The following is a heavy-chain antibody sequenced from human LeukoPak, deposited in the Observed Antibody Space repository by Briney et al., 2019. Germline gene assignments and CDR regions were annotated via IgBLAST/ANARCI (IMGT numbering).Heavy chain of an antibody. Sequence: ASVKVSCKASGYTFTSYYMHWVRQAPGQGLEWMGIINPSGGSTSYAQKFQGRVTMTRDTSTRTVYMELSSLRSEDTAVYYCARDQDSSGYYYDAFDYWGQGTLVTVSS. CDR1: GYTFTSYY. CDR2: INPSGGST. CDR3: ARDQDSSGYYYDAFDY. J-gene: IGHJ4*02. D-gene: IGHD3-22*01. V-gene: IGHV1-46*01.